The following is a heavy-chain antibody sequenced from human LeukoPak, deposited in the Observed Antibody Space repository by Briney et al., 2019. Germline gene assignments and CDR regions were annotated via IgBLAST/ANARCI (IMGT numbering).Heavy chain of an antibody. CDR3: ARTKAVAGTVDWFDP. CDR2: IIPIFGTA. J-gene: IGHJ5*02. CDR1: GGTFSSYA. V-gene: IGHV1-69*05. D-gene: IGHD6-19*01. Sequence: ASVKVSCKASGGTFSSYAISWLRQAPGQGLEWMGGIIPIFGTANYAQKFQGRVTITTDEPTSTAYMELSSLRSEDTAVYYCARTKAVAGTVDWFDPWGQGTLVTVSS.